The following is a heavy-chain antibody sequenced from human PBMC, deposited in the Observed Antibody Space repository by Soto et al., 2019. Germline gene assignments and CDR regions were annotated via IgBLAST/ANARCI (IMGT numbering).Heavy chain of an antibody. V-gene: IGHV3-7*03. CDR2: IKQDGSEK. CDR1: GFTFSSYW. D-gene: IGHD2-2*01. J-gene: IGHJ3*02. CDR3: ARGPSGVVGDAFDI. Sequence: GGSLRLSCAASGFTFSSYWMSWVRQAPGKGLEWVANIKQDGSEKYYVDSVKGRFTISRDNAKNSLYLQMNSLRAEDTAVYYCARGPSGVVGDAFDIWGQGTMVTVSS.